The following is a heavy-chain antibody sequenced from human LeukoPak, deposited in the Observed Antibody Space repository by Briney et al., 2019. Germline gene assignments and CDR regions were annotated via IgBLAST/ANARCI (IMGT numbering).Heavy chain of an antibody. CDR3: ARDPTNYYGMDV. J-gene: IGHJ6*02. D-gene: IGHD1-1*01. V-gene: IGHV3-53*04. CDR2: IYSGGST. Sequence: GGSLRLSCAVSGFTVSSDYMSWVPQAPAKGLEWVSVIYSGGSTYYADSVKGRFTISRHNSKNTLYLQMNSLRAEDTAVYYCARDPTNYYGMDVWGQGTTVTVSS. CDR1: GFTVSSDY.